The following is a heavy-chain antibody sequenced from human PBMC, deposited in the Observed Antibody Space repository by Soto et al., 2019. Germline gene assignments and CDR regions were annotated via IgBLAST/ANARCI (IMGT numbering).Heavy chain of an antibody. CDR2: ISGDGATT. J-gene: IGHJ4*02. V-gene: IGHV3-23*01. D-gene: IGHD2-8*01. CDR3: ATVPNGIPEASGA. CDR1: GFTFSRYA. Sequence: EVQLLESGGGLVQPGGSLRLSCAASGFTFSRYALSWVRQAPGQGLAWVSSISGDGATTFYADPVKGRFTASRDNSENTLYLQMNSLRVEDTAVYFCATVPNGIPEASGAWGQGTLVTVSS.